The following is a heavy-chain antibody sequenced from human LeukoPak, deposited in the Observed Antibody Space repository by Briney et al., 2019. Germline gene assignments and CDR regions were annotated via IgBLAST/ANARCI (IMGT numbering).Heavy chain of an antibody. CDR1: GYTFTGYY. CDR2: INPNSGGT. J-gene: IGHJ5*02. V-gene: IGHV1-2*04. CDR3: ARGPLRTLAAAAPNWFDP. Sequence: ASVKVSCKASGYTFTGYYMHWVRQAPGQGLEWMGWINPNSGGTNYAQKFQGWVTMTRDTSISTAYMELSRLRSDDTAVYYCARGPLRTLAAAAPNWFDPWGQGTLVTVSS. D-gene: IGHD6-13*01.